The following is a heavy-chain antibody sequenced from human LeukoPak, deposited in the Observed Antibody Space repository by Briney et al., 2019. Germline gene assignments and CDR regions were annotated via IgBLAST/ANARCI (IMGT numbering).Heavy chain of an antibody. V-gene: IGHV3-23*01. D-gene: IGHD3-3*01. Sequence: GGSLRLSCAASGFTFSGYAMTWVRQAPGKGLEWVSSIRGSSTIIYYADSVKGRFTISRDNVKNIVYLQMNSLRAEDTAVYYCARGNDFWSGYYSRGWFDPWGQGTLVTVSS. CDR2: IRGSSTII. CDR1: GFTFSGYA. CDR3: ARGNDFWSGYYSRGWFDP. J-gene: IGHJ5*02.